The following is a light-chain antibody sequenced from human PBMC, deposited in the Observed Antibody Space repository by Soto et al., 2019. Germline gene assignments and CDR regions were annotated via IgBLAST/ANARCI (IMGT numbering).Light chain of an antibody. CDR3: QQYYTTPPLT. Sequence: DIVMTQSPDSLAVSLGETATINCKSSQSVFYSTNNRNYLSWYQQKQGQPPKLLIYWASTRESGAPDRFSGSGSGTDFTLTISSLQAEDVAVYYCQQYYTTPPLTFGGGTKVDIK. J-gene: IGKJ4*01. CDR2: WAS. CDR1: QSVFYSTNNRNY. V-gene: IGKV4-1*01.